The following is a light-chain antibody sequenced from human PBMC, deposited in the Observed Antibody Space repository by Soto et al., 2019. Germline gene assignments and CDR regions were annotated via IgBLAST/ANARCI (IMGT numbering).Light chain of an antibody. CDR2: ENN. J-gene: IGLJ2*01. CDR3: GTWDNSLSAGV. Sequence: QSVLTQPPSVSAAPGQKVTISCSGSSSNIGNNYVSWYQQFPGTAPKLLMYENNKRPSGIPDRCSGSRSGTSATLDITGLQTGDEADYYCGTWDNSLSAGVFGGGTKLTVL. CDR1: SSNIGNNY. V-gene: IGLV1-51*01.